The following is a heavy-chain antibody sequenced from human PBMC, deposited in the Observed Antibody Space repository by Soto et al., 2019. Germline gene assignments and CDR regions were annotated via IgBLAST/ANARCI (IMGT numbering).Heavy chain of an antibody. CDR3: ARYYRGCCRYFFDY. CDR1: GFTFTSSF. Sequence: GGSLRLSCVASGFTFTSSFMGWIRQAPGKGLEWVANINQDGGVTYYVDSVEGRFTISRDNTKDPLYLQMDSLRGEDTAIYYCARYYRGCCRYFFDYWGQGTLVTVSS. J-gene: IGHJ4*02. D-gene: IGHD1-26*01. V-gene: IGHV3-7*03. CDR2: INQDGGVT.